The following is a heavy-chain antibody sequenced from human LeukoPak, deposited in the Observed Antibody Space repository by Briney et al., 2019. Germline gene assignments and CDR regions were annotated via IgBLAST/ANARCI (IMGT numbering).Heavy chain of an antibody. V-gene: IGHV1-2*02. CDR1: GYTFTGYY. CDR3: ARSHYYYDSSGYYVY. J-gene: IGHJ4*02. CDR2: INPNSGGT. Sequence: ASVKVSCKASGYTFTGYYMHWVRQAPGQGLEWMGWINPNSGGTNYAQKLQGRVTMTRDTSISTAYMELSRLRSDDTAVYYCARSHYYYDSSGYYVYWGQGTLVTVSS. D-gene: IGHD3-22*01.